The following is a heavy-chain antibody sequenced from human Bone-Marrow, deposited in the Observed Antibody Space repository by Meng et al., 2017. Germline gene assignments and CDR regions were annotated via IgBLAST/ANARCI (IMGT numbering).Heavy chain of an antibody. V-gene: IGHV1-3*01. D-gene: IGHD3-10*01. J-gene: IGHJ4*02. CDR1: GYNFTSYA. Sequence: QVQLVQAGAEVKKPGASVKVSCKASGYNFTSYAMHWVRQAPGQRLEWMGWINAGNGNTKYSQKFQGRVTITRDTSASTAYMELSSLRSEDTAVYYCARDHWGSGSPYYFDYWGQGTLVTVSS. CDR3: ARDHWGSGSPYYFDY. CDR2: INAGNGNT.